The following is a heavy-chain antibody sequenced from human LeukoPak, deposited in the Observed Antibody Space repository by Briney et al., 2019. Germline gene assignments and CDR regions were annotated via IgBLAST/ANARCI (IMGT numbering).Heavy chain of an antibody. V-gene: IGHV4-61*08. Sequence: SETLSLTCTVSGGSISSSDYYWGWIRQPPGKGLEWIGYISYSESTNYNASLKSRVSISLDTAKNQFSLSLSSVTAADTAVYYCARGGSYYPFWGQGTPVTVSS. CDR3: ARGGSYYPF. CDR2: ISYSEST. J-gene: IGHJ4*02. CDR1: GGSISSSDYY. D-gene: IGHD1-26*01.